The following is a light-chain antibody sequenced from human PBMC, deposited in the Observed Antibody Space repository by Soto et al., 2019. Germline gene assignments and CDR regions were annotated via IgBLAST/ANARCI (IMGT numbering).Light chain of an antibody. J-gene: IGLJ3*02. V-gene: IGLV1-40*01. CDR2: GDS. Sequence: QPVLTQPPSVSGAPGQRITISCTGSSSNIGAPYDVHWYQQLPGTAPKLLIYGDSNRPSGVPDRFSGSKSGTSASLAITGLQAEDEADYYCQSYDNRLSGVVFGGGTQLTVL. CDR1: SSNIGAPYD. CDR3: QSYDNRLSGVV.